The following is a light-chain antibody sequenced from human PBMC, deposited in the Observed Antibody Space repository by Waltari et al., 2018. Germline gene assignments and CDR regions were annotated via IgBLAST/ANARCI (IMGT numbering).Light chain of an antibody. CDR3: QKYDFLPAT. CDR1: RGVGNS. Sequence: EVVLTQSPGTLSLSPGERATLSCRASRGVGNSLAWYQQRPGQAPRLLPYHTSIRATGIPDRFSCGGYGTDFSLTISRLEPEDFAVYYCQKYDFLPATFGQGTTVEIK. V-gene: IGKV3-20*01. CDR2: HTS. J-gene: IGKJ1*01.